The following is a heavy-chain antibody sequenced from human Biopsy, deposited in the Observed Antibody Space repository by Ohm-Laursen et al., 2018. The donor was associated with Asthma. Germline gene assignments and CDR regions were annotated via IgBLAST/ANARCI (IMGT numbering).Heavy chain of an antibody. CDR3: AGFCSGGSCPDH. Sequence: SETLSLTCTVSGVSIRSYYWTWIRQPPGKGLEWIGNIHYRGSTYSNPSLKSRVTISVDKSKKQISLRLSSVIAADTAVYYCAGFCSGGSCPDHWGQGTLVTVSS. CDR1: GVSIRSYY. D-gene: IGHD2-15*01. J-gene: IGHJ4*02. CDR2: IHYRGST. V-gene: IGHV4-59*01.